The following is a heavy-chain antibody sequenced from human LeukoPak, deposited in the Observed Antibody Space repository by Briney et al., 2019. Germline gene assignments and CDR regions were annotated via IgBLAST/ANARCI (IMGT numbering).Heavy chain of an antibody. J-gene: IGHJ6*03. CDR2: ISSSGSTI. Sequence: PGGSLRLSFAASGFTFSDYYMSWIRQAPGKGLEWVSYISSSGSTIYYADYVKGRFTISRDNAKNSLYLQMNSLRAEDTAVYYCARPRGAWQQLDPHYYYMDVWGKGTTVTVSS. V-gene: IGHV3-11*04. CDR3: ARPRGAWQQLDPHYYYMDV. CDR1: GFTFSDYY. D-gene: IGHD6-13*01.